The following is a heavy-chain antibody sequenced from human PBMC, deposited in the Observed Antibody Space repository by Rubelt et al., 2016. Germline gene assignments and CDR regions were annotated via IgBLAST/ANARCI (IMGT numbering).Heavy chain of an antibody. V-gene: IGHV3-15*07. D-gene: IGHD2-15*01. CDR3: TTEPLGSDWYFDL. CDR1: GFTFINAW. Sequence: EVQLVESGGALVKPDESLRLSCAASGFTFINAWMNWVRQAPGKGLEWVGRISTEPDGGTTDYAAPVQGRFTISRDDSKNTVYLQMNSLKTEDTAVYYCTTEPLGSDWYFDLWGRGTLVTVSS. CDR2: ISTEPDGGTT. J-gene: IGHJ2*01.